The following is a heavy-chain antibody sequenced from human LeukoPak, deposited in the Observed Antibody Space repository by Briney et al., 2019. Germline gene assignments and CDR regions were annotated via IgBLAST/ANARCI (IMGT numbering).Heavy chain of an antibody. CDR1: GGSVSSGSYY. CDR3: ARSPFPGPHIVVAGFDY. V-gene: IGHV4-61*01. D-gene: IGHD2-21*01. J-gene: IGHJ4*02. CDR2: IYYSGST. Sequence: PSETLSLTCTVSGGSVSSGSYYWSWLRQPPGKGLEWIGYIYYSGSTNYNPSLKSRVTISVDTSKNQFSLKLSSVTAADTAVYYCARSPFPGPHIVVAGFDYWGQGTLVTVS.